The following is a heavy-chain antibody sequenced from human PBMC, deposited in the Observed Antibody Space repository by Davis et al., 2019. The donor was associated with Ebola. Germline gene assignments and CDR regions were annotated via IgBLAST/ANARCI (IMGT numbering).Heavy chain of an antibody. J-gene: IGHJ6*02. CDR3: ARQLSYYYYGMDV. CDR2: IYPGDSDT. Sequence: KVSCKGSGYSFTSYWIGWVRQMPGKGLEWMGIIYPGDSDTRYSPSFQGQVTISADKSISTAYLQWSSLKASDTAMYYCARQLSYYYYGMDVWGQGTTVTVSS. CDR1: GYSFTSYW. V-gene: IGHV5-51*01.